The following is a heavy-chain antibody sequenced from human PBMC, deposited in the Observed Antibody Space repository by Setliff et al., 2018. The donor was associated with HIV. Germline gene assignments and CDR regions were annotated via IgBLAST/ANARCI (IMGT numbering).Heavy chain of an antibody. D-gene: IGHD6-19*01. CDR1: GGSINTYY. J-gene: IGHJ4*02. CDR3: ARVHSSGWGEDY. V-gene: IGHV4-59*08. CDR2: AHYSGST. Sequence: SCTVSGGSINTYYWSWIRQPPGKALEWIGYAHYSGSTNYTPSLKSRVTISVDTSKNQFSLWLRSVTAADTAVYYCARVHSSGWGEDYWGQGTLVTVSS.